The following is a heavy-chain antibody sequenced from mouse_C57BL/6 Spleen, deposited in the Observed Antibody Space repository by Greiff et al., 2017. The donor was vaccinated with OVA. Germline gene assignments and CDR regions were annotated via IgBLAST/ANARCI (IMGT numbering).Heavy chain of an antibody. CDR1: GYTFTSYW. V-gene: IGHV1-61*01. J-gene: IGHJ2*01. D-gene: IGHD2-1*01. CDR3: ARRDYYGLDY. Sequence: QVQLQQPGAELVRPGSSVKLSCKASGYTFTSYWMAWVKQRPGQGLEWIGNIYPSDSETHYNQKFKDKATLTVDKSSSTTYLQLSSLTSEDSAVYYCARRDYYGLDYWGQGTTLTVSS. CDR2: IYPSDSET.